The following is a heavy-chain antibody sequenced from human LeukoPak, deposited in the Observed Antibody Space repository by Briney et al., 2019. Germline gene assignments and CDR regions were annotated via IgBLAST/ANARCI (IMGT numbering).Heavy chain of an antibody. J-gene: IGHJ6*03. CDR3: ARDRAVALPTYYYYMDV. CDR1: GFTFVTYV. Sequence: GGSLRLSCAASGFTFVTYVIHWVRQAPGKGLEGVAVISQTGTIETYADSVQGRFTISRDNSKNTVYLQMTSLKTEDTAVYYCARDRAVALPTYYYYMDVWGKGTTVTVSS. V-gene: IGHV3-30*04. D-gene: IGHD2-15*01. CDR2: ISQTGTIE.